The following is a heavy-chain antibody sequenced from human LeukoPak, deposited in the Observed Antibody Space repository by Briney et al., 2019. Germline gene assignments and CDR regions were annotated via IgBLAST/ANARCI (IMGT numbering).Heavy chain of an antibody. CDR3: ASGAYSYYYMDV. D-gene: IGHD1-26*01. CDR2: IYYSGST. CDR1: GFTLSSYA. Sequence: KAGGSLRLSCAASGFTLSSYAMSWVRQGPGKGLEWVGYIYYSGSTNYNPSLKSRVTISVDTSKNQFSLKLSSVTAADTAVYYCASGAYSYYYMDVWGKGTTVTISS. J-gene: IGHJ6*03. V-gene: IGHV4-59*01.